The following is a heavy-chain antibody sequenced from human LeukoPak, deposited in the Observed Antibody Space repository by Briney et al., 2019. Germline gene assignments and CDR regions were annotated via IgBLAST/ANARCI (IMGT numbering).Heavy chain of an antibody. Sequence: GGSLRLSCTASGFTFGDYAMSWFRHAPGKGLEWVGFIRSKAYGGTTEYAASVKGRFTISRDDSKSIAYLQMNSLKTEDTAVYYCTRDWIPYGSGRSWGQGTLVTVSS. V-gene: IGHV3-49*03. CDR1: GFTFGDYA. CDR2: IRSKAYGGTT. CDR3: TRDWIPYGSGRS. D-gene: IGHD3-10*01. J-gene: IGHJ4*02.